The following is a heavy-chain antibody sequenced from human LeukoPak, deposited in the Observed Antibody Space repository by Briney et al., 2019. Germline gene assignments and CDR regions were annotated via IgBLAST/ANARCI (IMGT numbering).Heavy chain of an antibody. CDR3: AKAGRSDCGGDCYFDY. V-gene: IGHV3-23*01. CDR1: GFTFSDNY. D-gene: IGHD2-21*02. Sequence: GGSLRLSCAASGFTFSDNYMSWIRQAPGKGLEWVSAISGSGYSTYYADSVKGRFTISRDNSKNTLYLQMNSLRAEDTAVYYCAKAGRSDCGGDCYFDYWGQGTLVTVSS. CDR2: ISGSGYST. J-gene: IGHJ4*02.